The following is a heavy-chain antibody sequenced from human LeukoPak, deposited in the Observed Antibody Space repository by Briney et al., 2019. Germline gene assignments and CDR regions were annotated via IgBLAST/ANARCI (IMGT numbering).Heavy chain of an antibody. V-gene: IGHV1-58*02. CDR1: GFTFSSSA. CDR2: IVVGSGNT. CDR3: AASVYYYGSGSYYPFDY. Sequence: ASVTVSCKASGFTFSSSAMQWVRQARGQRLEWIGWIVVGSGNTNYPQKFQERVTITRDMSTSTAYMELSSLRSEDTAVYYCAASVYYYGSGSYYPFDYWGQGTLVTVSS. D-gene: IGHD3-10*01. J-gene: IGHJ4*02.